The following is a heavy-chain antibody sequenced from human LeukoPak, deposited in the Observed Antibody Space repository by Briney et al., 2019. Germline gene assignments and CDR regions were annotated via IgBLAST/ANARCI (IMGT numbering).Heavy chain of an antibody. CDR1: GVSISSYY. D-gene: IGHD3-16*01. CDR3: ARALYDHYGMDV. J-gene: IGHJ6*02. Sequence: PSETLSLTCTVSGVSISSYYWSWIRQPPGKGLEWIGYIYYSGSTNYNPSLKSRVTISVDTSKNQFSLKLSSVTAADTAVYYCARALYDHYGMDVWGQGTTVTVSS. CDR2: IYYSGST. V-gene: IGHV4-59*01.